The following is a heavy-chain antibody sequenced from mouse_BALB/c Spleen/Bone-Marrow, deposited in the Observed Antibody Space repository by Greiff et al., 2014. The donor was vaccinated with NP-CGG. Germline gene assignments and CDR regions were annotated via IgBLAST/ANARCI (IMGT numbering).Heavy chain of an antibody. J-gene: IGHJ3*01. CDR2: IDPANGNT. CDR3: TGRYGGFAY. D-gene: IGHD2-14*01. CDR1: GFNIKDTY. Sequence: VQLQQPGAELVKPGASVKLSCTASGFNIKDTYMHWVKQRPEQGLEWIGRIDPANGNTKYDPRFQGKATITADASSNTAYLQLSSLTSEDTAVYYCTGRYGGFAYWGQGTLVTVSA. V-gene: IGHV14-3*02.